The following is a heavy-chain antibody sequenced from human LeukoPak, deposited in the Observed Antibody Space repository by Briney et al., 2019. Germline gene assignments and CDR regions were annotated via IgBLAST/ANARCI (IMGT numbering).Heavy chain of an antibody. J-gene: IGHJ4*02. Sequence: GGSLRLSCTASGFTFSNFWMGWVRQAPGKGLEWVANIKQDETEKFYLGSVKGRFTISRDNSKNTLYLQMNSLRAEDTAVYYCAKVPIAVASKPLYYFDYWGQGTLVTVSS. CDR2: IKQDETEK. D-gene: IGHD6-19*01. CDR3: AKVPIAVASKPLYYFDY. CDR1: GFTFSNFW. V-gene: IGHV3-7*01.